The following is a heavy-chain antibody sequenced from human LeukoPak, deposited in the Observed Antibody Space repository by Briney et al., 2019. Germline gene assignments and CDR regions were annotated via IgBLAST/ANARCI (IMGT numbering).Heavy chain of an antibody. V-gene: IGHV5-51*01. D-gene: IGHD3-10*01. CDR2: IYPGDSDT. CDR1: GYSFTSYW. CDR3: ARLYYGSGSLYYFDY. Sequence: GESLKISCKGSGYSFTSYWIGWVRQMPGKGLEWMGIIYPGDSDTRYSPSFQGQVTISVDKSISTAYLQWSSLKASDTAMYYCARLYYGSGSLYYFDYWGQGTLVTVSS. J-gene: IGHJ4*02.